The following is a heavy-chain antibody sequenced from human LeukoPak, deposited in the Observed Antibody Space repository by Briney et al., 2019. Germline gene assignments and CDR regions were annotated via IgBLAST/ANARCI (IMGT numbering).Heavy chain of an antibody. V-gene: IGHV5-51*01. CDR3: VAELRYYDSRGGYYFDY. J-gene: IGHJ4*02. D-gene: IGHD3-22*01. CDR1: GYGFTSHW. Sequence: GVSLHISSQGPGYGFTSHWIGWVRPMPGKGLEWMGIMSSGDSDTRYSLSFQGQVTISADKSISTAYLQWSSLKASDTARYYCVAELRYYDSRGGYYFDYWGRGTLVTVSS. CDR2: MSSGDSDT.